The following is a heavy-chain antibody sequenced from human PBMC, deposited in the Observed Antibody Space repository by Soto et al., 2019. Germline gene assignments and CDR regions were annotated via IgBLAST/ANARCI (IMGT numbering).Heavy chain of an antibody. CDR2: IYYTGST. D-gene: IGHD6-19*01. CDR3: TRLQPPRGYSSGWVDY. J-gene: IGHJ4*02. CDR1: GHSIITTNYY. Sequence: QLQLQESGPALAKPLETLSLTCSVSGHSIITTNYYWAWIRQPPGKGLEWIGTIYYTGSTYYNPSLKSRVTFSVDTSKNQFSLRLTSVTAADTAVYYCTRLQPPRGYSSGWVDYWGQGTLATVSS. V-gene: IGHV4-39*01.